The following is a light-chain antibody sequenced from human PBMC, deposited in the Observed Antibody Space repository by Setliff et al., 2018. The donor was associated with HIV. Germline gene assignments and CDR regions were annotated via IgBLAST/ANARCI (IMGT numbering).Light chain of an antibody. CDR3: AAWNDRPTGIYV. CDR2: RND. CDR1: SSNIETHY. J-gene: IGLJ1*01. V-gene: IGLV1-47*01. Sequence: QSVLTQPPSASGAPGQTVTISCSGSSSNIETHYVYWYQQFPGTAPKLLIYRNDQRPSGVPARCSGSKSGTSAALTISDLRAEDEAEYFCAAWNDRPTGIYVFGTGTKGTVL.